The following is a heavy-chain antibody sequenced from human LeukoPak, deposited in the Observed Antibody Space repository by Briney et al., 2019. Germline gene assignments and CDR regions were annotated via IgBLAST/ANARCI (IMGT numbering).Heavy chain of an antibody. J-gene: IGHJ4*02. Sequence: GESLKISCKGSGYSFTSYGIGWVRRMPGKGLDWMGIIYPGDSDDTTYSPSFQGQVTFSADKSISTAYLRWSSLQASDTAIYYCARLLGPNRALDYWGQGTLVTVSS. CDR3: ARLLGPNRALDY. V-gene: IGHV5-51*01. CDR2: IYPGDSDDT. CDR1: GYSFTSYG.